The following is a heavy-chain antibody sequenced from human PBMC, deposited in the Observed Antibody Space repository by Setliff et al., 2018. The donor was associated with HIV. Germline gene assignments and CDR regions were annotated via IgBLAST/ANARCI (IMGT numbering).Heavy chain of an antibody. CDR3: ARTQWLGAFDI. V-gene: IGHV3-48*01. J-gene: IGHJ3*02. CDR2: ISSSSTI. D-gene: IGHD3-22*01. Sequence: GGSLRLSCAASGFTFSSYSMNWVRQAPGKGLEWVSYISSSSTIYYADSVKGRFTISRDNAKNSLYLQMNSLRAEDTAVYYCARTQWLGAFDIWGQGTMVTVSS. CDR1: GFTFSSYS.